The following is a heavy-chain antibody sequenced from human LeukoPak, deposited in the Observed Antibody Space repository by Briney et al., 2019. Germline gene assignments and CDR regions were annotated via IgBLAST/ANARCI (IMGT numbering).Heavy chain of an antibody. D-gene: IGHD1-14*01. CDR1: GGSISSGSYY. V-gene: IGHV4-61*02. CDR3: ARAHLTHNRGYYYMDV. CDR2: IYTSGST. J-gene: IGHJ6*03. Sequence: SDTLSLTCTVSGGSISSGSYYWSWIRQPAGKGLEWIGRIYTSGSTNYNPSLKSRVTISVDTSKNQFSLKLSSVTAADTAVYYCARAHLTHNRGYYYMDVWGKGTTVTVSS.